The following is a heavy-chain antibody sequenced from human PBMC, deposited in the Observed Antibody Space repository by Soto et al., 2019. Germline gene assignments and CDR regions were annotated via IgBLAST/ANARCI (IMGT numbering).Heavy chain of an antibody. Sequence: GGSLRLSCAASGFTFDDYTMHWVRQAPGKGLEWVSLISWDGGSTYYADSVKGRFTISRDNSKNSLYLQMNSLRTEDTALYYCAKRRLAVAQYRRSGHYHDYYYYGMDVCGPXTTVTVSS. CDR3: AKRRLAVAQYRRSGHYHDYYYYGMDV. V-gene: IGHV3-43*01. J-gene: IGHJ6*02. CDR2: ISWDGGST. D-gene: IGHD6-19*01. CDR1: GFTFDDYT.